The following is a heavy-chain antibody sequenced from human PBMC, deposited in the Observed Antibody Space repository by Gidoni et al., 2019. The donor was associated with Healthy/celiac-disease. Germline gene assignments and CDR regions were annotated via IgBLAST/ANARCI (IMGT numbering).Heavy chain of an antibody. CDR2: IYYSGST. Sequence: QVQLQESGPGLVKPSETLSLTCTVPGGSISSYYWSWIRQPPGKGLEWIGYIYYSGSTNYNPSLKSRVTISVDTSKNQFSLKLSSVTAADTAVYYCARGRTAFDYWGQGTLVTVSS. D-gene: IGHD2-21*02. CDR1: GGSISSYY. J-gene: IGHJ4*02. V-gene: IGHV4-59*01. CDR3: ARGRTAFDY.